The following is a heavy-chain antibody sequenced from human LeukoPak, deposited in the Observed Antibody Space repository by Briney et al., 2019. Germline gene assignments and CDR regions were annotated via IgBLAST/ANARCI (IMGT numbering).Heavy chain of an antibody. D-gene: IGHD3-10*01. CDR1: GFTVSTYY. V-gene: IGHV3-11*06. CDR2: ISSSSSYT. CDR3: ARDITMVRGVIINYYYYGMDV. J-gene: IGHJ6*04. Sequence: GGSLRLSCAASGFTVSTYYMSSIRQDPGKGLEWVSYISSSSSYTNYADSVKGRFTISRDNAKNSLYLQMNSLRAEDTAVYYCARDITMVRGVIINYYYYGMDVWGKGTTVTVSS.